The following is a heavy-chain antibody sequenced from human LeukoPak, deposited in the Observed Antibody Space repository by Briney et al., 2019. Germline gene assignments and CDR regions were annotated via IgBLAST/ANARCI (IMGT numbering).Heavy chain of an antibody. Sequence: GASVKVSCKASGGTFSSYAISWVRQAPGQGLEWMGGIIPIFGTANYAQKFQGRVTITADESTSTAYMELSSLRPEDTAVYYCARDRGSGSGLDWGQGTLVTVSS. J-gene: IGHJ4*02. D-gene: IGHD3-10*01. CDR2: IIPIFGTA. CDR1: GGTFSSYA. V-gene: IGHV1-69*13. CDR3: ARDRGSGSGLD.